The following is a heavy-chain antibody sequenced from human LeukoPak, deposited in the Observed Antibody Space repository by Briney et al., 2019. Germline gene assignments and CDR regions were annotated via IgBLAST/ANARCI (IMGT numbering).Heavy chain of an antibody. CDR2: INYSGRT. CDR3: ARRRKDLNWFDP. CDR1: GDSISSSDFY. V-gene: IGHV4-39*01. J-gene: IGHJ5*02. Sequence: SETLSLTCSVSGDSISSSDFYWGWIRRPPGKGLEWIALINYSGRTFYNPSLESRVTISVDMSKNQFSLRLNSVTAADTAVYYCARRRKDLNWFDPWGQGTLVTVSS.